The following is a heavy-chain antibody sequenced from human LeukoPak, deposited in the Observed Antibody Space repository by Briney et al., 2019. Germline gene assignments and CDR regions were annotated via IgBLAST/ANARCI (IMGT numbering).Heavy chain of an antibody. CDR1: GYTFTSYY. Sequence: ASVKVSCKASGYTFTSYYMHWVRQAPGQGLEWMGIINPSGGSTSYAQKFQGRVTMTRDTSTSTVYMELSSLRSEDTAVYYCAREAAAGLAHYGMDVWGQGTTVTVSS. J-gene: IGHJ6*02. CDR3: AREAAAGLAHYGMDV. CDR2: INPSGGST. V-gene: IGHV1-46*01. D-gene: IGHD6-13*01.